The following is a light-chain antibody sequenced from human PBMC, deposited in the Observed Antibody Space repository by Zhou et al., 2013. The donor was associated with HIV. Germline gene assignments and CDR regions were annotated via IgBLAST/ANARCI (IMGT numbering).Light chain of an antibody. V-gene: IGKV3-20*01. Sequence: DIVLTQSPGTLSLSPGERATLSCRASQSISNIYLAWYQQKAGQTPRLLINVASSRATGIPDRFSGSGSGTDFTLTINRLEPEDFAVYYCQQYGSLPITFGQGTRLEIK. CDR2: VAS. J-gene: IGKJ5*01. CDR1: QSISNIY. CDR3: QQYGSLPIT.